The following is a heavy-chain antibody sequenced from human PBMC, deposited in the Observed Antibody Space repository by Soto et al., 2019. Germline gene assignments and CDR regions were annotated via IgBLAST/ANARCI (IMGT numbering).Heavy chain of an antibody. J-gene: IGHJ6*02. CDR1: GYTFTGYY. Sequence: ASVTVSCKASGYTFTGYYMHWVRQAPGQGLEWMGWINPNSGGTNYAQKFQGWVTMTRDTSISTAYMELSRLRSDDTAMYYCARHISNFRYYYYAMDVWGQGTTVTVSS. D-gene: IGHD4-4*01. CDR2: INPNSGGT. V-gene: IGHV1-2*04. CDR3: ARHISNFRYYYYAMDV.